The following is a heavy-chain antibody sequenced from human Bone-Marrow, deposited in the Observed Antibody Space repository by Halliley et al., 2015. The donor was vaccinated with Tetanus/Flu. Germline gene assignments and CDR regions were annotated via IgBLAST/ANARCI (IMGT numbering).Heavy chain of an antibody. J-gene: IGHJ6*02. Sequence: SITFSGGDPAYADSVKGRFTISRDNSKNTLDLQMSSLRAEDTAVYYCARDFGSDSSGYYGMDVWGQGTTVTVSS. D-gene: IGHD3-22*01. CDR3: ARDFGSDSSGYYGMDV. CDR2: TFSGGDP. V-gene: IGHV3-53*01.